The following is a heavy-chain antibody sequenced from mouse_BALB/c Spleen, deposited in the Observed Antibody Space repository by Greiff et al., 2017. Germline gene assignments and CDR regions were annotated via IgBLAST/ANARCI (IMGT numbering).Heavy chain of an antibody. CDR2: IWSGGST. J-gene: IGHJ4*01. Sequence: QVQLKQSGPGLVQPSQSLSITCTVSGFSLTSYGVHWVRQSPGKGLEWLGVIWSGGSTDYNAAFISRLSISKDNSKSQVFFKMNSLQANDTAIYYCASIYYEYEGAMDYWGQGTSVTVSS. CDR3: ASIYYEYEGAMDY. D-gene: IGHD2-4*01. V-gene: IGHV2-2*02. CDR1: GFSLTSYG.